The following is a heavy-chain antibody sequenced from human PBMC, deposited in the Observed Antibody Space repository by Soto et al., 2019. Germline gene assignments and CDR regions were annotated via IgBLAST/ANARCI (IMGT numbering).Heavy chain of an antibody. CDR2: ISGNGATT. CDR3: AREQCSPLDRYCADGDVDWVDP. Sequence: EVQLLQSGGGLVQPGGSLRLSCEASGFSFTFYAMSWVRQAPGKGLEWVSAISGNGATTFYADSMKGRFTISRDNSRDTLYLQMNRLRAEDTAVYFCAREQCSPLDRYCADGDVDWVDPWGRGTLVTVSS. CDR1: GFSFTFYA. V-gene: IGHV3-23*01. J-gene: IGHJ5*02. D-gene: IGHD2-8*01.